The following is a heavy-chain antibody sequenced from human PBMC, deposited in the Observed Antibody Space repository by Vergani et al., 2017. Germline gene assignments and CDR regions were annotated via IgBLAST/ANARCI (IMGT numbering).Heavy chain of an antibody. CDR2: ISGSGGST. CDR1: GFTFSSYA. V-gene: IGHV3-23*01. J-gene: IGHJ6*03. CDR3: VRFDDFWSGYYNHYYYMDV. Sequence: EVQLLESGGGLVQPGGSLRLSCAASGFTFSSYAMSWVRQAPGKGLEWVSAISGSGGSTYYADSVKGRFTISRDNSKNPLYLQMNSLRAEDTALYYCVRFDDFWSGYYNHYYYMDVWGKGTTVTVSS. D-gene: IGHD3-3*01.